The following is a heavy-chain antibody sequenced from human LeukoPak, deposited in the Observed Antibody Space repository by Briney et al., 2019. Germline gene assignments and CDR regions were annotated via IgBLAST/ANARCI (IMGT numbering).Heavy chain of an antibody. CDR1: GGSISSTSSY. Sequence: SETLSLTCTVSGGSISSTSSYWGWIRQPPGTGLEWIATIYYSGSTYYNASLKSRITIAVDTSKSQFSLKLSSVTAADTAVYYCARLNYYGFDYWGRGTLVTVSS. J-gene: IGHJ4*02. D-gene: IGHD1-26*01. V-gene: IGHV4-39*01. CDR2: IYYSGST. CDR3: ARLNYYGFDY.